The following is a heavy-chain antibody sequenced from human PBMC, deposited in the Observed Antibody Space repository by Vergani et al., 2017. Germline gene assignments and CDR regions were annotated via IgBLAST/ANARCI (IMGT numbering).Heavy chain of an antibody. D-gene: IGHD3-16*01. Sequence: QVQLVESGGGVVQRGGSLRLSCATSGFTLSNYDMQWILQGPGKGLEFVAFIQFDGSNQYYADSVKGRFTLSRDFSKNTLYLQMNSLRTDDTATYYCAKHFRGWGIDNWGQGTQVIVSS. CDR2: IQFDGSNQ. V-gene: IGHV3-30*02. CDR1: GFTLSNYD. J-gene: IGHJ4*02. CDR3: AKHFRGWGIDN.